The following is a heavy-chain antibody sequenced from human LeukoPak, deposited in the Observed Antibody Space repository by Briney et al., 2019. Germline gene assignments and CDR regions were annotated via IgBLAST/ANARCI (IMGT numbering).Heavy chain of an antibody. V-gene: IGHV4-61*05. CDR1: AASISSSSHH. CDR3: ARNSPYSSTTPWFDY. Sequence: PSETLSLTCTVSAASISSSSHHWSWIRQHPGKGLEWIGYIYYSGSTYYNPSLKSRVTISVDKSKNQFSLNLSSVTAADTAVYYCARNSPYSSTTPWFDYWGQGTLVTVSS. D-gene: IGHD6-13*01. J-gene: IGHJ4*02. CDR2: IYYSGST.